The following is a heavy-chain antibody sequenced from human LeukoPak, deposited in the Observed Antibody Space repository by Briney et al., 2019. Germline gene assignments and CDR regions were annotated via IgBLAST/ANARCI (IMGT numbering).Heavy chain of an antibody. CDR1: GFTFSSYG. V-gene: IGHV3-30*18. CDR3: AKDLGYTSTWYGSDI. D-gene: IGHD6-13*01. J-gene: IGHJ3*02. Sequence: GGSLRLSCAASGFTFSSYGMHWVRQAPGKGLEWVAVISYDGSYNFYADSVKGRFTISRDNSKNTLYLQMNSLRAADTAVYYCAKDLGYTSTWYGSDIWGQGTMVTVSS. CDR2: ISYDGSYN.